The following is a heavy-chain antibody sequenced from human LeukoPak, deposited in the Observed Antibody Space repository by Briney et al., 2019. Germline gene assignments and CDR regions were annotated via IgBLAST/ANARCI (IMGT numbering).Heavy chain of an antibody. V-gene: IGHV3-23*01. J-gene: IGHJ4*02. CDR3: AKGRWELQGGFDY. CDR2: ISGSTGST. D-gene: IGHD1-26*01. Sequence: GGSLRLSCAVSGFTFSSYAMSWVRQAPGKGLDWVSHISGSTGSTYYADSVKGRFTVSRDNSENTLYLQMNSLRGEDTAVYYCAKGRWELQGGFDYWGQGTLVTVSS. CDR1: GFTFSSYA.